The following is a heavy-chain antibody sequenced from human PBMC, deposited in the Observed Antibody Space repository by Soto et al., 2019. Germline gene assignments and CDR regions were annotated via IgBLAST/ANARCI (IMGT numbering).Heavy chain of an antibody. CDR1: GGSISSSSYY. CDR3: ARQRYDFWSGQYYYYGMDV. CDR2: IYYSGST. V-gene: IGHV4-39*01. D-gene: IGHD3-3*01. Sequence: SETLSLTCTVSGGSISSSSYYRGWIRQPPGKGLEWIGSIYYSGSTYYNPSLKSRVTISVDTSKNQFSLKLSSVTAADTAVYYCARQRYDFWSGQYYYYGMDVWGQGTTVTVS. J-gene: IGHJ6*02.